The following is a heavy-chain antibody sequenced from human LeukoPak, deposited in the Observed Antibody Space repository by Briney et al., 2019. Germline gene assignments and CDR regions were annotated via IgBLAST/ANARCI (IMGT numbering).Heavy chain of an antibody. CDR3: ARPNYYYYGMDV. Sequence: GGSLRLSCAASGFTFSSYWMHWVRQAPGKGLVWVSRINSDGSSTSYADSVKGRFTISRDNAKNTLYLQTNSLRAEDTAVYYCARPNYYYYGMDVWGQGTTVTVSS. CDR2: INSDGSST. J-gene: IGHJ6*02. V-gene: IGHV3-74*01. CDR1: GFTFSSYW.